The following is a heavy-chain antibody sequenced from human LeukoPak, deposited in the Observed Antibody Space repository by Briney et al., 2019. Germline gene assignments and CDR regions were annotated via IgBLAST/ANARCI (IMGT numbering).Heavy chain of an antibody. D-gene: IGHD4-23*01. CDR2: INHSGST. J-gene: IGHJ4*02. V-gene: IGHV4-34*01. Sequence: PSETLSLTCAVYGGSFSGYYWSWIRQPPGKGLEWIGEINHSGSTNYNPSLKSRVTISVDTSKNQFSLKLSSVTAADTAVYYRARGSPPIRWYQVFDYWGQGTLVTVSS. CDR3: ARGSPPIRWYQVFDY. CDR1: GGSFSGYY.